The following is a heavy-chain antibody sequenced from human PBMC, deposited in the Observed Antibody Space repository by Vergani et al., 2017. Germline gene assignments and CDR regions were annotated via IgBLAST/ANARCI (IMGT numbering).Heavy chain of an antibody. CDR1: GGSISSGSYY. V-gene: IGHV4-39*01. CDR2: IYYSGTT. D-gene: IGHD3-10*01. Sequence: QLQLQESGPGLVKPSETLFLTCTVSGGSISSGSYYWGWVRQPPGKGLEWIGTIYYSGTTHYKPSLKSRVTISVDTSKNQLSLKLSSVTAADTAVYYCWCGSGEDFDYWGQGTLVTVSS. J-gene: IGHJ4*02. CDR3: WCGSGEDFDY.